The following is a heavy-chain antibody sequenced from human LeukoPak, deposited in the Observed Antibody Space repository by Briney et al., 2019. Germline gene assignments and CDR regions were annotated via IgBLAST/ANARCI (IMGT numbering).Heavy chain of an antibody. J-gene: IGHJ3*01. CDR1: GGSISGTYY. D-gene: IGHD3-16*01. V-gene: IGHV4-59*08. CDR2: IYYTGTT. Sequence: SETLSLTCTVSGGSISGTYYWSWIRPPPGKGLEWSGYIYYTGTTDSNPSLKSRVTISVDTSKNQFSLNLSSVTAADTAVYYCARRWVYDKRAFDAWGQGTMATVSS. CDR3: ARRWVYDKRAFDA.